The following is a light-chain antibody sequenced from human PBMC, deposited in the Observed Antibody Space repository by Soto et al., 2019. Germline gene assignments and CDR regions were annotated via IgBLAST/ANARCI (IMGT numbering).Light chain of an antibody. CDR2: EVS. Sequence: QSALTQPASVSGSPGQSITSSCTGTSSDVGGYKYVSWYQQHPDKAPKLIIFEVSNRPSGISSRFSGSKSGNTASLTISGLQAEDEADYYCASYTSSSTSVIFGRGTKVTVL. CDR1: SSDVGGYKY. V-gene: IGLV2-14*01. CDR3: ASYTSSSTSVI. J-gene: IGLJ2*01.